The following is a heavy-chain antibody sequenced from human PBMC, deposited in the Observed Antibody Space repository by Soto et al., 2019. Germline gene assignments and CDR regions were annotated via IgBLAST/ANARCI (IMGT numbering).Heavy chain of an antibody. V-gene: IGHV3-23*01. D-gene: IGHD3-22*01. CDR1: GFTFSSYA. CDR2: ISGSGGST. J-gene: IGHJ3*02. Sequence: EVQLLESGGGLVQPGGSLRLSCAASGFTFSSYAMSWVRQAPGKGLEWVSAISGSGGSTYYADSVKGRFTISRDNSKNTLYLQMNSLRAEDTAVYYCAKVYDSSGYYLEHAFDIWGQGTMVTVSS. CDR3: AKVYDSSGYYLEHAFDI.